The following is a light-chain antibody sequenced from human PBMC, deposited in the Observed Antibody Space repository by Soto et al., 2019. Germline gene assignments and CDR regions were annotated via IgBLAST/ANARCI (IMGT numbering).Light chain of an antibody. CDR1: SSNIGTNT. CDR3: AAWDDSLNGVL. CDR2: SNN. J-gene: IGLJ3*02. Sequence: QSLLTQPPSASGTPGQRVTFSCSGSSSNIGTNTVNWYQQLPGTAPKLLIYSNNNRPSGVPDRFSGSKSGTSASLAISGLQSEDEADYYCAAWDDSLNGVLFGGGTKLTVL. V-gene: IGLV1-44*01.